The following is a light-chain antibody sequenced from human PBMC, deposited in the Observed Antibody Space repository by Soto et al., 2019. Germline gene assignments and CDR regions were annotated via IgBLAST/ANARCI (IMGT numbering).Light chain of an antibody. CDR2: GAS. CDR3: QQYHNWWT. V-gene: IGKV3-15*01. CDR1: QSVRSN. Sequence: TVLTQSPATLSVSPGERATLFCRASQSVRSNLAWYQQKPGQAPRLLIYGASSRAIGIPARFSGSGSGTDFTLTISSLQSEDFAVYHCQQYHNWWTFGQGTKVDIK. J-gene: IGKJ1*01.